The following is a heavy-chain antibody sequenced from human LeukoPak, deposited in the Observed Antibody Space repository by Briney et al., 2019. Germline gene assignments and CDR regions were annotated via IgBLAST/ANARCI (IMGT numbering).Heavy chain of an antibody. J-gene: IGHJ4*02. D-gene: IGHD3-22*01. CDR1: GCSISSSSYY. Sequence: PSETLSLTCTVSGCSISSSSYYWGWIRQPPGKGLEWMGRIYYSGSTYYNPSLKSRVSISVDTSKNQFSLKLSSVTAADTAVYYCASKAATYYYASSGQPHFAYWGEGTLVTVSS. CDR3: ASKAATYYYASSGQPHFAY. V-gene: IGHV4-39*01. CDR2: IYYSGST.